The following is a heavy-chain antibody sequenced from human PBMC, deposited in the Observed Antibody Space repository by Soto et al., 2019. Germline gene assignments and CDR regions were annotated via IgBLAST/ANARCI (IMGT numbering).Heavy chain of an antibody. J-gene: IGHJ4*02. CDR2: ISSSGSTI. V-gene: IGHV3-11*01. CDR3: ARVIWGGDSSGWYNDY. D-gene: IGHD6-19*01. CDR1: GFTFSDYY. Sequence: GGSLRLSCAASGFTFSDYYMSWIRQAPGKGLEWVSYISSSGSTIYYADSVKGRFTISRDNAKNSLYLQMNSLRAEDTAVYYCARVIWGGDSSGWYNDYWGQGTLVTVSS.